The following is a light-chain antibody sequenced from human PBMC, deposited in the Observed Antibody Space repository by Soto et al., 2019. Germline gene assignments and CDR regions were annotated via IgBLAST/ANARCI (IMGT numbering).Light chain of an antibody. CDR3: QQYNNLPGT. Sequence: EIGMTKSPVTLYVSPGERDTLSCRASQSVSSNLAWYQQKRGQAPRLLIYGASTRATGIPARFSGSGSGTEFTLTISSLQSEDFAVYYCQQYNNLPGTFGQGTKVEIK. J-gene: IGKJ1*01. CDR1: QSVSSN. V-gene: IGKV3-15*01. CDR2: GAS.